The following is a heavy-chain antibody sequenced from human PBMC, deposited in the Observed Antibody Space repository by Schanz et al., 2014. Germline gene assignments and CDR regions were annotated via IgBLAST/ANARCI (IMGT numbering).Heavy chain of an antibody. CDR2: IGTSGGT. J-gene: IGHJ4*02. D-gene: IGHD1-1*01. Sequence: EVQLLESGGGLVQPGGSLRLSCAASGFTFSRSVMSWVRQAPGKGLEWVSTIGTSGGTNYAESVKGRFTISRDNSKNTLYLQMNSLRAEDTAVYFCAKIERNEDWGQGTLVTVSS. CDR3: AKIERNED. CDR1: GFTFSRSV. V-gene: IGHV3-23*01.